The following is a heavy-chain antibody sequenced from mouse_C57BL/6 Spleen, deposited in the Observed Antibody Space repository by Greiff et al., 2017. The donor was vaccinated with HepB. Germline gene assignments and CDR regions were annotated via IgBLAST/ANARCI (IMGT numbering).Heavy chain of an antibody. Sequence: QVQLQQPGAELVKPGASVKLSCKASGYTFTSYWMHWVKQRPGRGLEWIGRSDPNSGGTKYNEKFKSKATLTVDKPSSTAYMQLSSLTSEDSAVYYCAREGGLLLYYAMDYWGQGTSVTVSS. CDR3: AREGGLLLYYAMDY. D-gene: IGHD2-3*01. V-gene: IGHV1-72*01. CDR1: GYTFTSYW. CDR2: SDPNSGGT. J-gene: IGHJ4*01.